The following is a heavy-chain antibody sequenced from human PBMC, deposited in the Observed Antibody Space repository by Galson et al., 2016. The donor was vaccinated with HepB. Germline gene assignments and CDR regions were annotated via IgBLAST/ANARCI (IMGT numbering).Heavy chain of an antibody. CDR1: GFTFSTYW. V-gene: IGHV3-7*01. CDR2: IKEDGSER. CDR3: ARAGFKGFSNGMDV. Sequence: SLRLSCAASGFTFSTYWMTWVRQAPGEGLEWVANIKEDGSERYYADSVRGRFTISRDNAKNTLYLQMNSLRAEDTAVYYCARAGFKGFSNGMDVWGQGTTVTVSS. J-gene: IGHJ6*02. D-gene: IGHD2/OR15-2a*01.